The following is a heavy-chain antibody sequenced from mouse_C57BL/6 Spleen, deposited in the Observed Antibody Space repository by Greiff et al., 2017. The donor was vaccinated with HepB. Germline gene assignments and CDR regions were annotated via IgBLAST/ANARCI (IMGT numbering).Heavy chain of an antibody. J-gene: IGHJ1*03. CDR1: GFTFSDFY. V-gene: IGHV7-1*01. Sequence: EVKLMESGGGLVQSGRSLRLSCATSGFTFSDFYMEWVRQAPGKGLEWIAASRNKANDYTTEYSASVKGRFIVSRDTSQSILYLQMNALRAEDTAIYYCARDASSPLRQGRYFDVWGTGTTVTVSS. CDR3: ARDASSPLRQGRYFDV. CDR2: SRNKANDYTT. D-gene: IGHD2-12*01.